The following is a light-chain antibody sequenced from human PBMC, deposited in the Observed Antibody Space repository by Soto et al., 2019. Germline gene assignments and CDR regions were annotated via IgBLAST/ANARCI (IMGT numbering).Light chain of an antibody. CDR1: QSISNW. CDR2: DVS. J-gene: IGKJ1*01. Sequence: IQMTQSPSTLSVSVGDRVTITCRASQSISNWLAWYQQKPGKAPKLLIYDVSSLESGVPSRFSGSGSGTEFTLTISSLQPDDFATYYCQQYNRYSTFGQGTKVDIK. CDR3: QQYNRYST. V-gene: IGKV1-5*01.